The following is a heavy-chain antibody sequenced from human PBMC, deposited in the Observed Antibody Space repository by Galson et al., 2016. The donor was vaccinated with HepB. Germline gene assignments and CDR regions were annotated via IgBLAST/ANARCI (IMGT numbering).Heavy chain of an antibody. Sequence: SLRLSCAASGFTFSRYSMNWVRQAPGKGLEWASYISSRSSTIYYADSVKGRFTISRDNAKNSLYLQMNSLRDEDTAVYYCARDYGDCSRTSCYFFDYWGQGTLVTVSS. CDR1: GFTFSRYS. V-gene: IGHV3-48*02. J-gene: IGHJ4*02. CDR2: ISSRSSTI. D-gene: IGHD2-2*01. CDR3: ARDYGDCSRTSCYFFDY.